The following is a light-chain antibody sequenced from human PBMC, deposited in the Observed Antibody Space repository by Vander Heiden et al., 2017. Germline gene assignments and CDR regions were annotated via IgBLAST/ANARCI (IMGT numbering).Light chain of an antibody. V-gene: IGLV2-8*01. CDR2: EVS. Sequence: QSALTQPPSASGSPGQSVTISCTGASSDVVTSNYVSWYQQHPGKAPKLMIYEVSKRPSGVPDRFSGSKSGNTASLTVSGLQPEDEADYYCSSYAGSNTYVFGTGTKVTVL. J-gene: IGLJ1*01. CDR1: SSDVVTSNY. CDR3: SSYAGSNTYV.